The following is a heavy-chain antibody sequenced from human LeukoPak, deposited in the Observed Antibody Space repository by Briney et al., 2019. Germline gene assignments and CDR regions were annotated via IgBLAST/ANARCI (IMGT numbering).Heavy chain of an antibody. CDR3: ARFVSQDAFDI. J-gene: IGHJ3*02. CDR1: GFTFSDYY. V-gene: IGHV3-11*04. Sequence: GGSLRLSCAASGFTFSDYYMSWIRQAPGKGLEWVSYISSSGSTIYYADSVKGRFTTSRDNAKNSLYLQMNSLRAEDTAVYYCARFVSQDAFDIWGQGTMVTVSS. CDR2: ISSSGSTI.